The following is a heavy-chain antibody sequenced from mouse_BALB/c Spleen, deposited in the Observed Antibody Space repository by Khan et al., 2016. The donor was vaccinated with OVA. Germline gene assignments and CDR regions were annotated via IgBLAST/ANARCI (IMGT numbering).Heavy chain of an antibody. CDR1: DYTFTSYW. V-gene: IGHV1S41*01. Sequence: DLVKPGASVKLSCKASDYTFTSYWINWIKQRPGQGLEWIGRIGPGSGSTSYNEMFTGKATLTVDTTSSTAYIKLSRLSSEDSAVYGSARSNNYGSSVYSMDYWGQGTSVTVSS. CDR2: IGPGSGST. J-gene: IGHJ4*01. D-gene: IGHD1-1*01. CDR3: ARSNNYGSSVYSMDY.